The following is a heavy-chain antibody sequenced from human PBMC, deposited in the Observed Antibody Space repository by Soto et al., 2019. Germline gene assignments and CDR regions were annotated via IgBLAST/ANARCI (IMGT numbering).Heavy chain of an antibody. D-gene: IGHD3-10*01. CDR3: ARDENPSRSYYGSGRLPYGMDV. Sequence: QVQLVQSGAEVKKPGSSVKVSCKASGGTFSSYTISWVRQAPGQGLEWMGRIIPILGIANYAQKFQGRVTITAHKSASTAYMELSSLRSEDTAVYYCARDENPSRSYYGSGRLPYGMDVWGQGTTVTVSS. CDR1: GGTFSSYT. CDR2: IIPILGIA. J-gene: IGHJ6*02. V-gene: IGHV1-69*08.